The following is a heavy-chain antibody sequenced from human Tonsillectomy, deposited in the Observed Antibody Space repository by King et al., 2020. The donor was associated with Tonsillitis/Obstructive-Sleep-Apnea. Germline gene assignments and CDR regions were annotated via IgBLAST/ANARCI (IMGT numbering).Heavy chain of an antibody. Sequence: VQLVESWGGLVQPGGSLRLACAVSEFTFSNYWMHWVRQAPGIVLVWVSNINIDGSDTTYADYVKGRFTISRDNAKNTLYLQMNSLRAEDTAVYYCARGTLIPAGIEFWGQGTLVNVSS. V-gene: IGHV3-74*01. CDR1: EFTFSNYW. D-gene: IGHD2-2*01. J-gene: IGHJ4*02. CDR3: ARGTLIPAGIEF. CDR2: INIDGSDT.